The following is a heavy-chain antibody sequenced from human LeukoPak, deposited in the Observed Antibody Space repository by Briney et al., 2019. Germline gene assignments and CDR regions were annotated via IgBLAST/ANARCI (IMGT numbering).Heavy chain of an antibody. CDR2: ISYDGSNK. J-gene: IGHJ4*02. CDR3: ARTTYYYDSSGYLDY. CDR1: GFTFSSYA. V-gene: IGHV3-30-3*01. D-gene: IGHD3-22*01. Sequence: GGSLRLSCAASGFTFSSYAMHWVRQAPGKGLEWVAVISYDGSNKYYAGSVKGRFTISRDNSKNTLYLQMNSLRAEDTAVYYCARTTYYYDSSGYLDYWGQGTLVTVSS.